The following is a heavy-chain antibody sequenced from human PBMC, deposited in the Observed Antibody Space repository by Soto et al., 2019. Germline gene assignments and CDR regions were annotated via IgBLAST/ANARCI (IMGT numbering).Heavy chain of an antibody. D-gene: IGHD3-16*01. CDR2: ISWNSGSM. V-gene: IGHV3-9*01. Sequence: EVQLLESGGGLVQPGRSLRLSCAASGFTLEDYAMHWVRQAPGKGLEWVSGISWNSGSMGYADSVKGRFTISRDNAKNSLHLQMNSLRPEDTALYYCAKSWGVFGSASFFDHWGEGTLVTVS. CDR3: AKSWGVFGSASFFDH. CDR1: GFTLEDYA. J-gene: IGHJ4*02.